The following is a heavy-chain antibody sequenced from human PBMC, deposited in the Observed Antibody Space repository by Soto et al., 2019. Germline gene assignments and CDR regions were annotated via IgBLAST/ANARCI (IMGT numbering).Heavy chain of an antibody. CDR1: GGSVSGGSYY. D-gene: IGHD3-3*01. CDR2: IYYSGST. Sequence: PSETLSLTCTVSGGSVSGGSYYWSWIRQPPGKGLEWIGYIYYSGSTNYNPSLKNRVTISVDTSKNQFSLKLSSVTAADTAVYYCARDKTYYDFWSGYYTRTGYGMDVWGQGTTVTVSS. V-gene: IGHV4-61*01. J-gene: IGHJ6*02. CDR3: ARDKTYYDFWSGYYTRTGYGMDV.